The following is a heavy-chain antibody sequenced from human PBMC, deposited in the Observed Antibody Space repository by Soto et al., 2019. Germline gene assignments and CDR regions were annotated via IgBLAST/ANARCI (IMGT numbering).Heavy chain of an antibody. D-gene: IGHD3-22*01. CDR1: GFTFSSYA. J-gene: IGHJ6*02. Sequence: GGSLRLSCAASGFTFSSYAMSWVRQAPGKGLEWVSAISGSGGSTYYADSVKGRFTISRDNSKNTLYLQMNSLRAEDTAVYYCAKHLGLLPSRYYDSSGYYSDYYYGMDVWGQGTTVTVSS. V-gene: IGHV3-23*01. CDR2: ISGSGGST. CDR3: AKHLGLLPSRYYDSSGYYSDYYYGMDV.